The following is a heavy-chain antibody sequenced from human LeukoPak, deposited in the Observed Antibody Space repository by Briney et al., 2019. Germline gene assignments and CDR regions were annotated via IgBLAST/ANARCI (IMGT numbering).Heavy chain of an antibody. CDR3: ARDLGDYINHQSAFDF. D-gene: IGHD4-17*01. V-gene: IGHV4-39*07. J-gene: IGHJ3*01. CDR1: GGSISSSSYY. Sequence: SETLSLTCTVSGGSISSSSYYWGWIRQPPGKGLEWIGSIYHSGSTYYNPSLKSRVTISVDTSKNQFSLRLSSVTAADTAVYYCARDLGDYINHQSAFDFWGQGTMVTVSS. CDR2: IYHSGST.